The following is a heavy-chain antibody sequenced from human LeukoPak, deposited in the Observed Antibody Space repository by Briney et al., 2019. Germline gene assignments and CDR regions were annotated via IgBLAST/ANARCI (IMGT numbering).Heavy chain of an antibody. J-gene: IGHJ4*02. CDR3: ARTWFGEWEFDY. CDR2: IFTSGST. Sequence: SETLSLTCTVSGGSISTYYWSWIRQPAGKALEWIGSIFTSGSTNYNPSLKSRITMSVDTSKNQFSLKLSSVTAADTAVYYCARTWFGEWEFDYWGQGTLVTVSS. V-gene: IGHV4-4*07. D-gene: IGHD3-10*01. CDR1: GGSISTYY.